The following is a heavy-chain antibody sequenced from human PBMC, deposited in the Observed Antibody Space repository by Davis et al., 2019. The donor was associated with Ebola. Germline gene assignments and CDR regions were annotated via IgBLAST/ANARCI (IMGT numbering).Heavy chain of an antibody. V-gene: IGHV3-30*18. Sequence: GESLKISCAASGFTFSSYGMHWVRQAPGKGLEWVAVISYDGSNKYYADSVKGRFTISRDNSKNTLYLQMNSLRAEDTAVYYCAKAFYYDILTGYYFDYWGQGTLVTVSS. D-gene: IGHD3-9*01. CDR1: GFTFSSYG. CDR3: AKAFYYDILTGYYFDY. CDR2: ISYDGSNK. J-gene: IGHJ4*02.